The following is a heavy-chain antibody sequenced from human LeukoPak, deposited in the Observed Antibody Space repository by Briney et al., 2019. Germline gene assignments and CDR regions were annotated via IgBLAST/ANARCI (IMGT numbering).Heavy chain of an antibody. J-gene: IGHJ4*02. Sequence: PGGSLRLSCAASGFMLSSYWMSWVRQAPGKGLEWVANIKQDGSEKYYVDSVKGRFTISRDNAKNSLFLQMNSLRAEDTAVYYCARGGGYYYDSSGYYPHYWGQGTLVTVSS. V-gene: IGHV3-7*01. CDR3: ARGGGYYYDSSGYYPHY. CDR2: IKQDGSEK. D-gene: IGHD3-22*01. CDR1: GFMLSSYW.